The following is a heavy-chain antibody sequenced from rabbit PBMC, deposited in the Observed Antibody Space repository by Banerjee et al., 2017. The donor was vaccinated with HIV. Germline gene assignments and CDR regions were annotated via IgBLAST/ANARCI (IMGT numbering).Heavy chain of an antibody. CDR2: INTGSAGA. CDR1: GFSFSSGYD. V-gene: IGHV1S40*01. Sequence: QSLEESGGDLVKPGASLTLTCTASGFSFSSGYDMCWVRQAPGKGLEWIACINTGSAGAYYASWAKGRFTISKTSSTTVTLQMTSLTAADTATYFCARDPSNVGDSSFNLWGPGTLVTVS. CDR3: ARDPSNVGDSSFNL. D-gene: IGHD2-1*01. J-gene: IGHJ4*01.